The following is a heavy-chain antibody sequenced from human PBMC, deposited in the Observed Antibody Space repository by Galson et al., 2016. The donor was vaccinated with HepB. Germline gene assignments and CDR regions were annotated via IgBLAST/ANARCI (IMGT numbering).Heavy chain of an antibody. V-gene: IGHV1-69*06. D-gene: IGHD3-22*01. Sequence: SVKVSCKASGDTFSSYGISWVRQAPGQGLEWMGDIIPIFGTANYAQKFQGRVTIIADKSSSTAYMELRSLRFEDTATYYCARTGITMIIGAPLDYWGQGTLVTVSS. CDR1: GDTFSSYG. CDR2: IIPIFGTA. J-gene: IGHJ4*02. CDR3: ARTGITMIIGAPLDY.